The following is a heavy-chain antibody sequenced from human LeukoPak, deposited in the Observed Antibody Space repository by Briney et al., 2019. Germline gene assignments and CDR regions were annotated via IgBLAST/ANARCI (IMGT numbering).Heavy chain of an antibody. CDR3: ARAYYYDSSDAFDI. J-gene: IGHJ3*02. V-gene: IGHV1-2*02. CDR2: INPNSGGT. Sequence: ASVKVSCKASGGTFSSYAISWVRQAPGQGLEWMGWINPNSGGTNYAQKFQGRVTMTRDTSISTAYMELSRLRSDDTAVYYCARAYYYDSSDAFDIWGQGTMATVSS. D-gene: IGHD3-22*01. CDR1: GGTFSSYA.